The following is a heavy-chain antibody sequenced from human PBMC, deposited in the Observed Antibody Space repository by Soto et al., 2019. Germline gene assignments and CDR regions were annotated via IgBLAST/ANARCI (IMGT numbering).Heavy chain of an antibody. D-gene: IGHD3-22*01. CDR3: ARVPRITMIVVVSWYFDL. J-gene: IGHJ2*01. V-gene: IGHV5-51*01. CDR2: IYPGDSDT. Sequence: GEPLKISCKGSGYSFTSYWIGWVRQVPGKGLEWMGIIYPGDSDTRYSPSFQGQVTISADKSISTAYLQWSSLKASDTAMYYCARVPRITMIVVVSWYFDLWGRGTLVTVS. CDR1: GYSFTSYW.